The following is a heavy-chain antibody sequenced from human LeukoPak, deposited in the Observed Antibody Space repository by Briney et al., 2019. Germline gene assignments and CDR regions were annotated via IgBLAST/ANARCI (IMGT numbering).Heavy chain of an antibody. CDR1: GFTFRTYG. Sequence: GGSLRLSCAASGFTFRTYGMSWVRQAPGKGLEWVSFISSSGNYMYYADSEKGRFTISRDNAKNSLYLQMNSLRAEDTAVYYCARAVGSGYYRHLDYWGQGALVSVSS. V-gene: IGHV3-21*01. CDR2: ISSSGNYM. D-gene: IGHD3-3*01. CDR3: ARAVGSGYYRHLDY. J-gene: IGHJ4*02.